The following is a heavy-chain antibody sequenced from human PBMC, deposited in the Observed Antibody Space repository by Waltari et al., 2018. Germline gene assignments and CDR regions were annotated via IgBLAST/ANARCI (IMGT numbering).Heavy chain of an antibody. Sequence: QVQLQESGPGLVKPSQTLSLTCTVSGGSISSGSYYWSWIRQPAGKGLEWIGYIYTSGRTNYNPSLKSRVTISVDTSKNQFSLKLSSVTAADTAVYYCARGPGVTTFYYYYGMDVWGQGTTVTVSS. CDR3: ARGPGVTTFYYYYGMDV. D-gene: IGHD4-17*01. CDR2: IYTSGRT. V-gene: IGHV4-61*09. CDR1: GGSISSGSYY. J-gene: IGHJ6*02.